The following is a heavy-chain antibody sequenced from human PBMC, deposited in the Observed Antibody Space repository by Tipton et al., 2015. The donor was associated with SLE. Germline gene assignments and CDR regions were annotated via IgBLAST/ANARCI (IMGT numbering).Heavy chain of an antibody. CDR3: ARATDWSLWPEV. D-gene: IGHD1-1*01. CDR1: GVSISSGGCY. CDR2: IYYSGNT. Sequence: TLSLTCTVSGVSISSGGCYWTWIRPLPGKGLEWCGYIYYSGNTYYNPSLGSRLTISVDTSKDQFSLRLTSVTAADTAVFYCARATDWSLWPEVWGKGATVTVS. V-gene: IGHV4-31*03. J-gene: IGHJ6*03.